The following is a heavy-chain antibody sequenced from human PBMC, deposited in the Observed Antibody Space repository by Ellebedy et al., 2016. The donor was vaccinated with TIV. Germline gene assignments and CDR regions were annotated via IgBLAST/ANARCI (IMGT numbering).Heavy chain of an antibody. D-gene: IGHD2-8*02. CDR3: AQGLWATGGGSVVDY. CDR2: IRYDGSDE. V-gene: IGHV3-30*02. CDR1: GFTFSSYC. J-gene: IGHJ4*02. Sequence: PGGSLRLSCAASGFTFSSYCMHWVRQAPGKGLEWVAFIRYDGSDENYADSVKGRFTISRDNSKNTLFLQMNSLRPDDTSMYYCAQGLWATGGGSVVDYWGQGSLVTVSS.